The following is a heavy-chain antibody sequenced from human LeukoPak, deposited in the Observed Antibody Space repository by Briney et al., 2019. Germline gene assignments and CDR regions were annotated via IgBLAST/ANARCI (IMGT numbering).Heavy chain of an antibody. Sequence: PSETLSLTCTVSGDSISSRASFWGWVRQPPGKGLEWIGSIRYSGPTYYNPSLKSRVTIPVDMSKNQFSLKLSSVTAADTAVYYCVRHEEEDGYNAKTFDYWGQGTLVTVFS. V-gene: IGHV4-39*01. D-gene: IGHD5-24*01. J-gene: IGHJ4*02. CDR3: VRHEEEDGYNAKTFDY. CDR2: IRYSGPT. CDR1: GDSISSRASF.